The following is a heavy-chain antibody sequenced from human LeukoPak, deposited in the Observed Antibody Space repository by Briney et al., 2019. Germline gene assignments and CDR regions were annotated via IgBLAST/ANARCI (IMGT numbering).Heavy chain of an antibody. D-gene: IGHD5-24*01. CDR2: ISDDGRST. CDR3: AKLWRDGYYFDF. J-gene: IGHJ4*01. V-gene: IGHV3-43*02. Sequence: SGESLRLSCAASGFTFDDSFMHWVRQAPGKGLEWVSLISDDGRSTYYADFVKGRFTIPRDNSKNSLYLRMNSLSTEVTALYSCAKLWRDGYYFDFLGDGTLATVSP. CDR1: GFTFDDSF.